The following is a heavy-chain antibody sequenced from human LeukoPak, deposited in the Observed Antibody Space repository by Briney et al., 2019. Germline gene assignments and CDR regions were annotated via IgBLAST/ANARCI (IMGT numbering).Heavy chain of an antibody. Sequence: GGSLRLSCGASGFPLSTYAKRGVRQAPGKGLEWGLANSGSGGSTYYADSVKDRFTISRDNSKNTLYLQMNSPRAEDTAVYYCAKDHGLFWGQGTLVTVSS. V-gene: IGHV3-23*01. CDR2: NSGSGGST. J-gene: IGHJ4*02. CDR1: GFPLSTYA. D-gene: IGHD2-15*01. CDR3: AKDHGLF.